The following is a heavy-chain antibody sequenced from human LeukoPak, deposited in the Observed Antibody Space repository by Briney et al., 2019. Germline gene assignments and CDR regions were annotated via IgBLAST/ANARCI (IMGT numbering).Heavy chain of an antibody. D-gene: IGHD6-13*01. CDR2: IYSGGST. V-gene: IGHV3-66*01. CDR1: GFTVSSNY. CDR3: ASPMIAAAGTGY. Sequence: GGSLRLSCAASGFTVSSNYMSWVGQAPGKGLEWVSVIYSGGSTYYADSVKGRFTISRDNSKNTLYLQMNSLRAEDTAVYYCASPMIAAAGTGYWGQGTLVTVSS. J-gene: IGHJ4*02.